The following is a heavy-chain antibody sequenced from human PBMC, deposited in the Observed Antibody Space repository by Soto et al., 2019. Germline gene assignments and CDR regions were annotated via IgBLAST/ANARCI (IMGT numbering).Heavy chain of an antibody. Sequence: SETLSLTCTVSGGSISSGDYYWSWIRQPPGKGLEWIGYIYYSGSTYYNPSLKSRVTISVDTSKNQFSLKLSSVTAADTAVYYCAASCVACGGFNYYGMDVWGQGTTVTVSS. V-gene: IGHV4-31*02. CDR2: IYYSGST. J-gene: IGHJ6*02. CDR3: AASCVACGGFNYYGMDV. CDR1: GGSISSGDYY. D-gene: IGHD2-21*01.